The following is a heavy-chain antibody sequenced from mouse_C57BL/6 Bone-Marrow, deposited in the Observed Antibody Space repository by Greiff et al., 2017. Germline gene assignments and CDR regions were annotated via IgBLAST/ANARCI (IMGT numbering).Heavy chain of an antibody. CDR1: GYTFTDYN. V-gene: IGHV1-18*01. CDR3: ARARPYYFDY. Sequence: VQLQQSGPELVKPGASVKIPCKASGYTFTDYNMDCLKQSHGKTLQWIGDTNPNNGGTIYNQKFKGKATLTVDNSSSTAYMALRSLTSEDTAVYYCARARPYYFDYWGQGTTLTVSS. J-gene: IGHJ2*01. CDR2: TNPNNGGT.